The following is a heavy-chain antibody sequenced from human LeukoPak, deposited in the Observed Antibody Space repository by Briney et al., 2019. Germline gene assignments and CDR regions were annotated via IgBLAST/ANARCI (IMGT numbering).Heavy chain of an antibody. Sequence: GGSLRLSCAASGFTFSNYWMSWVRQAPGKGLEWVADIRRDESEQHYVDSVKGRFTISRDNAKNSLYLQMNSLRAEDTAVYYCALNMVGGQIFDFWGQGTLVTVSS. CDR2: IRRDESEQ. V-gene: IGHV3-7*01. D-gene: IGHD3-10*01. CDR3: ALNMVGGQIFDF. CDR1: GFTFSNYW. J-gene: IGHJ4*02.